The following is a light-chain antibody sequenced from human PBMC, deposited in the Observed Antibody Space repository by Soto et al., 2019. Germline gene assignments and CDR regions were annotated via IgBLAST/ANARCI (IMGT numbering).Light chain of an antibody. CDR3: QQYNTWPPIT. Sequence: EIVMTQSPATLSLSPGERATLSFRASQSVRSNLAWYQQKPGQSPRLLIYGASTRATGIPARFSGSGSGTQFTLTISSLQSEDFAVYYCQQYNTWPPITFGQGTRLEIK. V-gene: IGKV3-15*01. CDR1: QSVRSN. CDR2: GAS. J-gene: IGKJ5*01.